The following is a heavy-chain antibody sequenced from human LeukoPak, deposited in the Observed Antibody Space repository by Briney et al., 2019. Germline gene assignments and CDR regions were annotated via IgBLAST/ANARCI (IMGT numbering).Heavy chain of an antibody. Sequence: GGSLRLSRAASRFTFSTFGMHWVPQAPRKGLEWVAVISDDGTYTYYIDSVKSRFTLSRDNSKHTLFLQLNGLRAEDTAVYYCAKSGGYCTNGICYHFVYWGQGTLVTVSS. CDR2: ISDDGTYT. J-gene: IGHJ4*02. CDR3: AKSGGYCTNGICYHFVY. D-gene: IGHD2-8*01. V-gene: IGHV3-30*18. CDR1: RFTFSTFG.